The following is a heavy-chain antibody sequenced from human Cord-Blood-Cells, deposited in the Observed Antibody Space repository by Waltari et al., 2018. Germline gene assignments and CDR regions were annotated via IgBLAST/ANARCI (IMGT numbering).Heavy chain of an antibody. D-gene: IGHD3-10*01. CDR2: IYYSGST. J-gene: IGHJ5*02. CDR3: ARENYYGSGSYQKYNWFDP. Sequence: QLQLQESGPGLVKPSETLSLTCTVSGGSISSSSYYWGWIRQPPGKGLEWIGSIYYSGSTYYNPSLKSRVTISVDTSKNQFSLKLSSVTAVDTAVYYCARENYYGSGSYQKYNWFDPWGQGTLVTVSS. V-gene: IGHV4-39*07. CDR1: GGSISSSSYY.